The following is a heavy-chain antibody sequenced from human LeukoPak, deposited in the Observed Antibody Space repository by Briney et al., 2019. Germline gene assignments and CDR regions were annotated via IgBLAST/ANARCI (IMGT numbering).Heavy chain of an antibody. CDR3: ARLIPAATLRLYYYYGMDV. CDR2: IYYSGST. V-gene: IGHV4-39*01. CDR1: GGSISSSSYY. Sequence: SETLSLTCTVSGGSISSSSYYWGWIRQPPGKGLEWIGSIYYSGSTYYNPPLKSRVTISVDTSKNQFSLKLTSVTAADTAVYYCARLIPAATLRLYYYYGMDVWGQGTTVTVSS. D-gene: IGHD2-2*01. J-gene: IGHJ6*02.